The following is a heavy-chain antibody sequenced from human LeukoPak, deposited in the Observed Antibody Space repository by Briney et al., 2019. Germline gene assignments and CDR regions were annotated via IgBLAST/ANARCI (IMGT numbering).Heavy chain of an antibody. CDR1: GFTFSSYS. J-gene: IGHJ4*02. Sequence: GGSLRLSCAASGFTFSSYSMNWVRQAPGKGLEGVSSISSSSSYIYYADSVKGRFTISRDNAKNSLYLQMNSLRAEDTAVYYCARVGAAGTGVPFDYWGQGTLVTVSS. D-gene: IGHD6-13*01. CDR3: ARVGAAGTGVPFDY. V-gene: IGHV3-21*01. CDR2: ISSSSSYI.